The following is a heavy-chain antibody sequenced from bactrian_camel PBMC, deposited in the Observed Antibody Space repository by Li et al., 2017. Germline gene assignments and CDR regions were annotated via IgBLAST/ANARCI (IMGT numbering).Heavy chain of an antibody. CDR2: VSGGGGNT. D-gene: IGHD2*01. J-gene: IGHJ6*01. Sequence: QVQLVESGGGLVQPGGPLRLSCAGSGFTFSTYWMNWVRQAPGKGLEWVSLVSGGGGNTYYADSLKGRFTISRDNAKNTVYLQMNSLKSEDTALYYCATEWDCSGGYCYPTGFGYWGQGTQVTVS. V-gene: IGHV3S25*01. CDR1: GFTFSTYW. CDR3: ATEWDCSGGYCYPTGFGY.